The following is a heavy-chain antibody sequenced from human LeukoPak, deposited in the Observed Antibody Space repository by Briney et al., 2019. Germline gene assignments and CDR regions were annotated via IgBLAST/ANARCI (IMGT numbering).Heavy chain of an antibody. CDR1: GGSFSGYY. CDR3: ARVIAAAGDFDY. CDR2: INHSGST. J-gene: IGHJ4*02. V-gene: IGHV4-34*01. D-gene: IGHD6-13*01. Sequence: PSETLSLTCAVYGGSFSGYYWSWIRQPPGKGLEWIGEINHSGSTNYNPSLKSRVTISVDTSKNQFSLKLSSVTAADTAVYYCARVIAAAGDFDYWGQGTLVTVSS.